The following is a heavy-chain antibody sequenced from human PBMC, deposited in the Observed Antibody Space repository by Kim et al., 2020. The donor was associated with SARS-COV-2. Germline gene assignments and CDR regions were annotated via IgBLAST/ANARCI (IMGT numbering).Heavy chain of an antibody. CDR1: GFTFSRSD. V-gene: IGHV3-7*03. Sequence: GGSLRLSCAASGFTFSRSDMTWVCQAPGQGLEWVATVNTDGSSTSYAYSVRGRFTISRDNAWNSVYLQMNSLRVEGTAMYYCARDPNWESGSWGQGTLVTVFS. J-gene: IGHJ4*02. CDR3: ARDPNWESGS. D-gene: IGHD7-27*01. CDR2: VNTDGSST.